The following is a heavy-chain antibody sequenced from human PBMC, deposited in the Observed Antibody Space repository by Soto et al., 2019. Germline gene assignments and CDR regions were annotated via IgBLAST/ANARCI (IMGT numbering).Heavy chain of an antibody. J-gene: IGHJ4*02. CDR3: TTDSRPYYDIWTGLAS. V-gene: IGHV3-15*01. CDR2: SRSNADGGTA. D-gene: IGHD3-9*01. CDR1: GFTFNNAW. Sequence: EVQLVESGGGFVKSGGSLRLSCAASGFTFNNAWMSWVRQAPGKGLEWVGRSRSNADGGTAVYAAPVKGRFTISRDDSKITLYLQMNSLKPEDTAVYYCTTDSRPYYDIWTGLASWGQGILVTVSS.